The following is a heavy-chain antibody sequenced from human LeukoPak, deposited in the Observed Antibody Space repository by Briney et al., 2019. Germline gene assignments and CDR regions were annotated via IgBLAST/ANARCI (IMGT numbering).Heavy chain of an antibody. V-gene: IGHV3-30*04. Sequence: GGSLRLSCAASTFTVSSYAIHWVRQAPGKGLEWVAVISYDGSNKYYADSVKGRFIISRDNSKNTLYLQMNSLRAGDTAVYYCAREHDYGDYARAFDIWGQGTMVTVSS. CDR1: TFTVSSYA. J-gene: IGHJ3*02. D-gene: IGHD4-17*01. CDR2: ISYDGSNK. CDR3: AREHDYGDYARAFDI.